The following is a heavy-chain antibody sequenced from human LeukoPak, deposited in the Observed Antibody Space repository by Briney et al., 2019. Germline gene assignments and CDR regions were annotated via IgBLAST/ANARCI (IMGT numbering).Heavy chain of an antibody. Sequence: PGGSLRLSCAASGFTVSSNYMSWVRQAPGKGLEWVSVIYSGGSTYYADSVKGRFTISRDNAKNSLYLQMNSLRAEDTAVYYCARDRGLYDILTGYLDYWGQGTLVTVSS. J-gene: IGHJ4*02. CDR3: ARDRGLYDILTGYLDY. CDR1: GFTVSSNY. D-gene: IGHD3-9*01. V-gene: IGHV3-53*01. CDR2: IYSGGST.